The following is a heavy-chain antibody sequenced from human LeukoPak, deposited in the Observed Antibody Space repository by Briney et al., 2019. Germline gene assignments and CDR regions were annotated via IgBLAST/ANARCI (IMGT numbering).Heavy chain of an antibody. J-gene: IGHJ4*02. V-gene: IGHV3-23*01. CDR3: AKDQAVTIFGVAGY. Sequence: SGGSLRLSCAASGFTFSSYSMNWVRQAPGKGLEWVSAISGSGGSTYYADSVKGRFTISRDNSKNTLYLQMNSLRAEDTAVYYCAKDQAVTIFGVAGYWGQGTLVTVSS. CDR2: ISGSGGST. CDR1: GFTFSSYS. D-gene: IGHD3-3*01.